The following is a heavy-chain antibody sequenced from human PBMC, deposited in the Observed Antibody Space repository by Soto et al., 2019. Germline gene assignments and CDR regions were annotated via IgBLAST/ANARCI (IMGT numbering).Heavy chain of an antibody. J-gene: IGHJ5*02. V-gene: IGHV4-59*01. Sequence: SETLSLTCTVSDGSIRSYYWSWIRQPPGKGLEWIGYIYQSGTTTYNPSLKSRVTMSIDTSKNQVSLKLSSLTAADTAVYYCAREDTRWFDPWGQGTLVTVSS. CDR1: DGSIRSYY. CDR2: IYQSGTT. D-gene: IGHD3-3*01. CDR3: AREDTRWFDP.